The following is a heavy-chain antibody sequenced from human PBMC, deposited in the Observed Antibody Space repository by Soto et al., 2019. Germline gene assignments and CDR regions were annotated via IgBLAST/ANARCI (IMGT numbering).Heavy chain of an antibody. CDR2: INHSGGT. J-gene: IGHJ4*02. CDR3: ARGRRVGSGANNY. CDR1: GGSFNNYY. Sequence: QVQLQQWGAGLLKPSETLSLTCGVYGGSFNNYYWNWIRQPPGKGLEWIGDINHSGGTNYNPSLKSRVTISVDTSKHQFSLRLSSVTAADTAVYYCARGRRVGSGANNYWGQGTLVTVSS. V-gene: IGHV4-34*01. D-gene: IGHD3-10*01.